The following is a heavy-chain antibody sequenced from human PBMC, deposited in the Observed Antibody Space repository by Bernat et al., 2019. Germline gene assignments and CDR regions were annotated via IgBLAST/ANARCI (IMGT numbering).Heavy chain of an antibody. CDR1: GFTFSSYS. CDR3: AGGGGEAAAGKEGDY. V-gene: IGHV3-48*01. CDR2: ISSSSSTI. J-gene: IGHJ4*02. D-gene: IGHD6-13*01. Sequence: EVQLVESGGGLVQPGGSLRLSCAASGFTFSSYSMNWVRQAPGKGLEWVSYISSSSSTIYYADSVKGRFTISRDNAKNSLYLQMNSLRAEDTAVYYGAGGGGEAAAGKEGDYWGQGTLVTVSS.